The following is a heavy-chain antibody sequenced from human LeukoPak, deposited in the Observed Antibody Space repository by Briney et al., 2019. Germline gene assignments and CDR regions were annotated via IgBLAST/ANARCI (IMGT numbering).Heavy chain of an antibody. V-gene: IGHV1-2*02. J-gene: IGHJ6*03. D-gene: IGHD3-10*01. Sequence: ASVKVSRKASGYTFTGYYMHWVRQAPGQGLEWMGWINPNSGGTNYAQKFQGRVTMTRDTSISTAYMELSRLRSDDTAVYYCARMSGTMVRGVIRVGYYMDVWGKGTTVTVSS. CDR1: GYTFTGYY. CDR2: INPNSGGT. CDR3: ARMSGTMVRGVIRVGYYMDV.